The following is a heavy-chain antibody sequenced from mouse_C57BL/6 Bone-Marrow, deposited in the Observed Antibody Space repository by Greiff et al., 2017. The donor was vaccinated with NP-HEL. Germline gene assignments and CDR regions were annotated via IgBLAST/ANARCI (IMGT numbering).Heavy chain of an antibody. D-gene: IGHD2-1*01. Sequence: VQLQESGAELAKPGASVKLSCKASGYTFTSYWMHWVKQRPGQGLEWIGYINPSSGYTKSNQKFKDKATLTADKSSSTAYMQLSSLTYEDSAVYYCARYYYGNYVDWYFDVWGTGTTVTVSS. CDR2: INPSSGYT. CDR1: GYTFTSYW. V-gene: IGHV1-7*01. CDR3: ARYYYGNYVDWYFDV. J-gene: IGHJ1*03.